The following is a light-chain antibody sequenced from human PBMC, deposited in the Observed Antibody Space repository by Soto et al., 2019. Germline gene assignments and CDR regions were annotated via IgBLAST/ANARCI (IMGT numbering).Light chain of an antibody. J-gene: IGKJ4*01. Sequence: DIQLTQSPSFLSASVGDTVTITCRASQGMSTYLAWDQQKPGKVPKLLIRSASTLQSGVPPRFSGGGSGTEFTLTISTLQPDDSGNYYCQQLNGYQLAFGGGTNVEIK. V-gene: IGKV1-9*01. CDR2: SAS. CDR1: QGMSTY. CDR3: QQLNGYQLA.